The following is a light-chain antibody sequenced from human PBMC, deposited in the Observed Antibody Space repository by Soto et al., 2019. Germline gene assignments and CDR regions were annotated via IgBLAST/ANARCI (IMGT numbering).Light chain of an antibody. V-gene: IGLV2-14*01. CDR1: SSDVGGYNY. J-gene: IGLJ1*01. Sequence: QSALTQPASVSGSPGQSITISCTGTSSDVGGYNYVSWYQQHPGKAPKLMIYEVSNRPSGVSNRFSGSKSGNTASLTISGLQAEGEADYYCSSYTSSSTGVFGTGTKVTVL. CDR2: EVS. CDR3: SSYTSSSTGV.